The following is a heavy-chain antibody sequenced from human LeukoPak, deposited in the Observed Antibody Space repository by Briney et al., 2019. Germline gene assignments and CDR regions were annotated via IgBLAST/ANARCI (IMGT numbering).Heavy chain of an antibody. CDR3: ATDDVTTGTKTALGY. J-gene: IGHJ4*02. CDR1: GFTFTSSA. Sequence: SVKVSCKASGFTFTSSAVQWVRQARGQGLEWIGWIVVGSGNTSYAQKFQERVTINRDMSTSTAYMELSSLRSEDTAVYYCATDDVTTGTKTALGYWGQGTLVTVSS. D-gene: IGHD1-1*01. CDR2: IVVGSGNT. V-gene: IGHV1-58*01.